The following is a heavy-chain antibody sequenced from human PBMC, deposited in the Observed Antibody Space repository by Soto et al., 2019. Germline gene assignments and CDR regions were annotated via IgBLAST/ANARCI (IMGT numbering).Heavy chain of an antibody. D-gene: IGHD3-22*01. Sequence: QLQLQESGPGLVKSSETLSLTCSVSGDSISNSRFYWAWIRQPPGEGLEWIGSIYHTGNAYYNPSLKSRVPIFVDTSKNQLSLKLTSVTAADTALYYCARDYFDSSDYTTNWFDPWGQGTLVTVSS. CDR2: IYHTGNA. CDR1: GDSISNSRFY. CDR3: ARDYFDSSDYTTNWFDP. V-gene: IGHV4-39*01. J-gene: IGHJ5*02.